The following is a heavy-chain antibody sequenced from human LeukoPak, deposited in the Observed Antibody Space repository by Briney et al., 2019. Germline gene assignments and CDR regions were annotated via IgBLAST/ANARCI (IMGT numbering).Heavy chain of an antibody. CDR2: IWYDGSNK. V-gene: IGHV3-33*01. CDR1: GFTFSSYG. J-gene: IGHJ4*02. D-gene: IGHD6-6*01. Sequence: GGSETRSCAASGFTFSSYGMHWARHAPGKGLEWVAVIWYDGSNKYYADSEEGLFTISRDNCKNTLYLQMNRLRAEDTAVYYCARDKYSGSSYYFVYWGQGTLVTVSS. CDR3: ARDKYSGSSYYFVY.